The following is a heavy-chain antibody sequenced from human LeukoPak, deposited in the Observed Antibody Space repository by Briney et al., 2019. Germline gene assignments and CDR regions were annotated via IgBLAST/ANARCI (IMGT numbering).Heavy chain of an antibody. CDR2: INPNSGGT. V-gene: IGHV1-2*02. Sequence: GASVTVSCTSSGYIFTVYYMHWVRQAPGQGLEWMGWINPNSGGTNSAQKFQGRVTMTRDTSISTAYMELSRLTSDDTAVYYCARHPYSGSYHFDYRGQGTLVTVSS. CDR1: GYIFTVYY. D-gene: IGHD1-26*01. J-gene: IGHJ4*02. CDR3: ARHPYSGSYHFDY.